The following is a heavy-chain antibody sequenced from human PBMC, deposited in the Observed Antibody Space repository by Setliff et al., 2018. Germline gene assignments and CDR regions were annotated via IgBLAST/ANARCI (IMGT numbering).Heavy chain of an antibody. V-gene: IGHV4-61*09. J-gene: IGHJ6*03. D-gene: IGHD6-19*01. CDR3: ARAISGWYSAHYYYMDV. CDR2: IYTSGST. CDR1: GGSISSGSDY. Sequence: PSETLSLTCSVSGGSISSGSDYWTWLRQPAGKGLEWIGHIYTSGSTKYNSSLKRRVTISVDTSKNQFSLKLSSVTAADTAVYYCARAISGWYSAHYYYMDVWGKGTTVTVSS.